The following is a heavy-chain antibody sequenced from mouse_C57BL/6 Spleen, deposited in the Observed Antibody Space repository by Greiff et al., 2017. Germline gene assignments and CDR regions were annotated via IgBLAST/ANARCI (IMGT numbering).Heavy chain of an antibody. J-gene: IGHJ3*01. V-gene: IGHV5-17*01. CDR1: GFTFSDYG. Sequence: EVKLMESGGGLVKPGGSLKLSCAASGFTFSDYGMHWVRQAPEKGLEWVAYISSGSSTIYYADTVKGRFTISRDNAKNTLFLQMTSLRSEDTAMYYCARTGNWDGFAYWGQGTLVTVSA. CDR3: ARTGNWDGFAY. D-gene: IGHD4-1*01. CDR2: ISSGSSTI.